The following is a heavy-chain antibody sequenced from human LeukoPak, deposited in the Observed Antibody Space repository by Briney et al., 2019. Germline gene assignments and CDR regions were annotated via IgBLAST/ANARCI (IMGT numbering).Heavy chain of an antibody. CDR3: AGGPRGHNNWFDP. J-gene: IGHJ5*02. V-gene: IGHV4-39*07. CDR2: IYYSGST. CDR1: GGSISSSSYY. Sequence: SETLSLTCTVSGGSISSSSYYWGWIRQPPGKGLEWIGSIYYSGSTYYNPSLKSRVTISVDTSKNQFSLKLSSVTAADTAVYYCAGGPRGHNNWFDPWGQGTLVTVSS.